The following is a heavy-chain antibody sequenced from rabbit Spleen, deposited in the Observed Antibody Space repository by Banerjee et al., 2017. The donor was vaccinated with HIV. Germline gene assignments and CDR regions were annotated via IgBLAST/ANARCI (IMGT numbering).Heavy chain of an antibody. Sequence: QQQLVESGGGLVKPEGSLTLTCTASGFSFSNKYWMNWVRQAPGKGLEWIACIRTGDDNTCSATWAKGRFAITKTSSTTVTLQMTSLTAADTATYFCVRDLGGYDGHAHLWGPGTLVTVS. CDR3: VRDLGGYDGHAHL. CDR2: IRTGDDNT. V-gene: IGHV1S45*01. J-gene: IGHJ4*01. D-gene: IGHD4-2*01. CDR1: GFSFSNKYW.